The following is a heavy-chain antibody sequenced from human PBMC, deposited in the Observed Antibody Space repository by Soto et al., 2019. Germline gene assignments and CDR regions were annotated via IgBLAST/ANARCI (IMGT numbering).Heavy chain of an antibody. V-gene: IGHV1-69*12. Sequence: QVQLVQSGAEVKKPESSVRVSCKASGGTFNSYAITWVRQAPGQGLEWMGGTIPMFGTTNYAEKFQGRVTITADESTNTAYMELSSLRSEDTAVYYCTRCVILYHSIGYYLGIDGMDVWGQGTTVIVSS. CDR2: TIPMFGTT. CDR3: TRCVILYHSIGYYLGIDGMDV. CDR1: GGTFNSYA. D-gene: IGHD3-22*01. J-gene: IGHJ6*02.